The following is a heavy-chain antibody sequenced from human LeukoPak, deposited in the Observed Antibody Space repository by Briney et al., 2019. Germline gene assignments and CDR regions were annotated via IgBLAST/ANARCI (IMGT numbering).Heavy chain of an antibody. D-gene: IGHD2-8*01. J-gene: IGHJ4*02. V-gene: IGHV1-18*01. CDR3: ARDRGDCTNGVCLDY. CDR2: ISAYNGNT. Sequence: ASVKVSCKASGYTFTSYGISWVRQAPGQGLEWMGWISAYNGNTNYAQKLQGRVTMTTDTSTSTAYMELRSLRSDDTAVYYCARDRGDCTNGVCLDYWGQGTLVTVSS. CDR1: GYTFTSYG.